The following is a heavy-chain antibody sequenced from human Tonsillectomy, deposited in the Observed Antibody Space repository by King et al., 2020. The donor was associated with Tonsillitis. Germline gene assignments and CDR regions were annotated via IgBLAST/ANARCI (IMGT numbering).Heavy chain of an antibody. J-gene: IGHJ5*02. CDR1: GGTFSSYA. Sequence: QLVQSGAEVKKPGSSVKVSCKASGGTFSSYAISWVRQAPGQGLEWRGGIIPIFGTANYAQKVQGRVTITADEPTSTAYMELSSLRSEDTAVYYCARGEVGVPVDTPPAWGQGTLVTVSS. CDR3: ARGEVGVPVDTPPA. D-gene: IGHD2-2*01. V-gene: IGHV1-69*01. CDR2: IIPIFGTA.